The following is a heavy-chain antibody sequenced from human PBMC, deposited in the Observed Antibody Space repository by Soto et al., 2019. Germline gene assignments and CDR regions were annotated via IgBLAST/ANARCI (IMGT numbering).Heavy chain of an antibody. CDR2: LYYSGNT. V-gene: IGHV4-59*01. CDR1: GGSISPFY. CDR3: ARVGGVAARTFDY. Sequence: SETLSLTCTVSGGSISPFYWSWVRQPPGKGLEWIGYLYYSGNTNYNPSLKSRVTISVDASKNQVSLKLTSVTAADTAVYYCARVGGVAARTFDYWGQGTVVTVSS. D-gene: IGHD2-15*01. J-gene: IGHJ4*02.